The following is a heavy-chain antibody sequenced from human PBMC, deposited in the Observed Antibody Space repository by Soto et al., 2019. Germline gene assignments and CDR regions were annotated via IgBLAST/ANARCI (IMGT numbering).Heavy chain of an antibody. J-gene: IGHJ4*02. CDR3: AREVNEYCSGDSCFPGAYYFDS. D-gene: IGHD2-15*01. V-gene: IGHV3-21*01. CDR2: ISTSGIYI. CDR1: GFSFRSYS. Sequence: GGSLRLSCAASGFSFRSYSMNWVRQAPGKGLEWVSSISTSGIYIYYADSVKGRFTIFRDNAKNSLYLQMNSLGAEDTAVYYCAREVNEYCSGDSCFPGAYYFDSWCQGTPVTVSS.